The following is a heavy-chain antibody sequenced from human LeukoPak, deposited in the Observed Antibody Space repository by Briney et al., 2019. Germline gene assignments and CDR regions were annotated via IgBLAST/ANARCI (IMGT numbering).Heavy chain of an antibody. Sequence: PSETLSLTCAVYGGSFSGYYWSWIRQPPGKGLEWIGEINHSGSTNYNPSLKSRVTISVDTSKNQFSLKLSSVTAADTAVYYCARAAGERWLHSGPYFDYWGQGTLVTVSS. CDR1: GGSFSGYY. CDR3: ARAAGERWLHSGPYFDY. V-gene: IGHV4-34*01. CDR2: INHSGST. D-gene: IGHD5-24*01. J-gene: IGHJ4*02.